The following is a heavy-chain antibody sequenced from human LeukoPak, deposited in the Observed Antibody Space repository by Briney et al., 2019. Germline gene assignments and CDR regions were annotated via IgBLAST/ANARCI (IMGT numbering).Heavy chain of an antibody. D-gene: IGHD1-26*01. J-gene: IGHJ4*02. CDR1: GDSISSRY. Sequence: SETLSLTCIVSGDSISSRYWGWIRQPPGKGLEWIGYIYYTGNTNYNPSLKSRVTISIDTSENQFSLKLTSVAAADTAVYYCARKREGPTTGIDYWGQGTLVTVSS. CDR2: IYYTGNT. V-gene: IGHV4-59*11. CDR3: ARKREGPTTGIDY.